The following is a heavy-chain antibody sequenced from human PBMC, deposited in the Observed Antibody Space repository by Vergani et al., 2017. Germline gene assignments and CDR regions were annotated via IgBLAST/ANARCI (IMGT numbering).Heavy chain of an antibody. V-gene: IGHV4-34*01. CDR3: ARGHDSSSWYGVDY. CDR1: GGSFSGYY. Sequence: QVQLQQWGAGLLKPSETLSLTCAVYGGSFSGYYWSWIRQPPGKGLEWIGEINHSGSTNYNPSLKSRVTISVDTSKNQFSLKLSSVIAADTAVYYCARGHDSSSWYGVDYWGQGTLVTVSS. D-gene: IGHD6-13*01. CDR2: INHSGST. J-gene: IGHJ4*02.